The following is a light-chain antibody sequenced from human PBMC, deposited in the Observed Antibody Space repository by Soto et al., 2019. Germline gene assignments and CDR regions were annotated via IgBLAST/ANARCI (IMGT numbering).Light chain of an antibody. Sequence: DIQMTQSPSSLSASVGDRVTITCRASQSISSYLNWYQQKPGTAPKLLIYAASSLQSGVPSRFSGSGSGTDFTLTISSLQPEDFVTYYCQQSYSTLTWTFGQGTKVEIK. CDR2: AAS. J-gene: IGKJ1*01. V-gene: IGKV1-39*01. CDR1: QSISSY. CDR3: QQSYSTLTWT.